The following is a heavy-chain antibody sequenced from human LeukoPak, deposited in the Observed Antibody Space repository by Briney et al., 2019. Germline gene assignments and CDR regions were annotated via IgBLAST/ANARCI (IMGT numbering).Heavy chain of an antibody. CDR3: AKDQPAYCGGDCRGY. D-gene: IGHD2-21*02. Sequence: GGSLRLSCAASGFTFSSYGMSWVRQAPGKGLEWVSAISGSGGSTYYADSVKGRFTISRDNSKNTLYLQMNSLRAEDTAVYYCAKDQPAYCGGDCRGYWGQGTLVTVSS. V-gene: IGHV3-23*01. CDR1: GFTFSSYG. J-gene: IGHJ4*02. CDR2: ISGSGGST.